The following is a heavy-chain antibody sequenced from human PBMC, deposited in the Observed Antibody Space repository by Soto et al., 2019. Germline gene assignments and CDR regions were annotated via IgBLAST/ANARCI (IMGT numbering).Heavy chain of an antibody. Sequence: EVQLLESGGGLVQPGGSLRLSCAASGFTFSSYAMSWVRQAPGKGLEWVSAISGSGGSTYYADSVKGRFTISRDNSKNTLYPQMNSLRAEDTAVYYCAKDLHYYYDSSGQDYWGQGTLVTVSS. CDR2: ISGSGGST. J-gene: IGHJ4*02. D-gene: IGHD3-22*01. V-gene: IGHV3-23*01. CDR1: GFTFSSYA. CDR3: AKDLHYYYDSSGQDY.